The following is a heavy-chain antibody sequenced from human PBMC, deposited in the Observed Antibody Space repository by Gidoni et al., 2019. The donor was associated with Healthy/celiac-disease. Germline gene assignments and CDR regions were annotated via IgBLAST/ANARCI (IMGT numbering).Heavy chain of an antibody. D-gene: IGHD5-12*01. CDR3: ARDRGVATMGNTYGMDV. CDR1: GFTVRIQY. CDR2: IYSGGST. Sequence: EVQLVESGGGLIQPGGSLRLSCAASGFTVRIQYMSWVRQAPGKGLEWVSVIYSGGSTYYADSVKGRFTISRDNSKNTLYLQMNSLRAEDTAVYYCARDRGVATMGNTYGMDVWGQGTTVTVSS. J-gene: IGHJ6*02. V-gene: IGHV3-53*01.